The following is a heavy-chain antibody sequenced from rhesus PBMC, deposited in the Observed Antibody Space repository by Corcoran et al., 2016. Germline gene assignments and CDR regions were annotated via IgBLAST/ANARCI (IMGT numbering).Heavy chain of an antibody. D-gene: IGHD3-16*01. CDR3: ASPSGSYGDFYVDY. V-gene: IGHV4-122*02. CDR1: GGSIIRSYYY. CDR2: ISYMRST. J-gene: IGHJ4*01. Sequence: QVQLQESGPGLVKHSETLSLTCAVSGGSIIRSYYYWSWIRQAPGQGLEGIGNISYMRSTIHTPSHKSAATLANATAKNLFALMLSSVTDGDTAVYYCASPSGSYGDFYVDYWGQGVLVTVSS.